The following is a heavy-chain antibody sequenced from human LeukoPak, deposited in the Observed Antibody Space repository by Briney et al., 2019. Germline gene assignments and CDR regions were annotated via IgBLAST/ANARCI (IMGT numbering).Heavy chain of an antibody. D-gene: IGHD4-23*01. J-gene: IGHJ4*02. CDR3: ARTVARIGY. CDR1: GFSFTNTW. Sequence: GGSLRLSCAASGFSFTNTWMNWVRQAPGKGLEWVSHISSSGSTIYYTDSVKGRFTISRDNSKNSLYLQMNSLRAEDTAIYYCARTVARIGYWGQGTLVTVSS. CDR2: ISSSGSTI. V-gene: IGHV3-48*04.